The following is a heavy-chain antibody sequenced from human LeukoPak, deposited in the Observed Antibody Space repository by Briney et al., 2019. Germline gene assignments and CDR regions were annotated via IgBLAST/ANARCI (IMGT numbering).Heavy chain of an antibody. CDR3: ARGPPSSGTAGSFISYFDY. CDR2: IYSSGST. Sequence: PETLSLTCNVSGVSISSSSYYWGWIRQPPGKGLEWIGSIYSSGSTYYNSSLKSRVTISVDTSKNQFSLKMTSVTAADTAVYYCARGPPSSGTAGSFISYFDYWGQGALVAVSS. D-gene: IGHD3-10*01. CDR1: GVSISSSSYY. V-gene: IGHV4-39*07. J-gene: IGHJ4*02.